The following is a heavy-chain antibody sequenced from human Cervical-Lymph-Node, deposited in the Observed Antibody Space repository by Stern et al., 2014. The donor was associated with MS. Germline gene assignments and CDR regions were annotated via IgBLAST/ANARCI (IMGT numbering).Heavy chain of an antibody. J-gene: IGHJ4*02. Sequence: VQLVESGGGLVQPGGSLKLSCSTSGFSFDDYAMSWFRQAPGKGLGWVGFIRNKTYGGTTEYAASVKGRFTISRDDSKSIAYLQMNILKTGDTAVYYCTKDLGFSWGQGTLVVVSS. CDR1: GFSFDDYA. D-gene: IGHD2/OR15-2a*01. CDR2: IRNKTYGGTT. V-gene: IGHV3-49*03. CDR3: TKDLGFS.